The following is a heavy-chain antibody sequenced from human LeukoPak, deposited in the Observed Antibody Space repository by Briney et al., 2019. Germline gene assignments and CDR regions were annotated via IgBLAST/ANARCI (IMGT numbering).Heavy chain of an antibody. CDR1: GGSISSSSYY. J-gene: IGHJ5*02. CDR2: IYYSGST. V-gene: IGHV4-39*01. D-gene: IGHD4-11*01. Sequence: PSETLSLTCTVSGGSISSSSYYWGWIRQPPGKGLEWIGSIYYSGSTYYNPSLKSRVTISVDTSKNQFSLKLSSVTAADTAVYYCARHEPYSNYRTHLRGNWFDPWGQGTLVTASS. CDR3: ARHEPYSNYRTHLRGNWFDP.